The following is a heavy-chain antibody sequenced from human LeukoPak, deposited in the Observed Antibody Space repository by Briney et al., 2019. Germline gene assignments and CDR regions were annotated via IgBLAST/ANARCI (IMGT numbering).Heavy chain of an antibody. CDR2: ISSSGNTI. CDR3: ARLTARWAFDI. Sequence: GGSLRLSCAASGFXFSSYEINWVRQAPGKGLEWVSYISSSGNTIYYADSVKGRFTISRDNAKNSLYLQMNSLRAEDTAVYYCARLTARWAFDIWGQGTMVTVSS. D-gene: IGHD1-20*01. V-gene: IGHV3-48*03. CDR1: GFXFSSYE. J-gene: IGHJ3*02.